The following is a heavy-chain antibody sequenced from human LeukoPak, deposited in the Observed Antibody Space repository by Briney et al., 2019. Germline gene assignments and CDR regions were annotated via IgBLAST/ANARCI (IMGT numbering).Heavy chain of an antibody. V-gene: IGHV4-39*07. CDR1: GGSISSSSYY. CDR2: INHSGST. D-gene: IGHD6-13*01. Sequence: SETLSLTCTVSGGSISSSSYYWSWIRQPPGKGLEWIGEINHSGSTNYNPSLKSRVTISVDTSKNQFSLKLSSVTAADTAVYYCARGSTSHYPGYSSSWFLYWGQGTLVTVSS. CDR3: ARGSTSHYPGYSSSWFLY. J-gene: IGHJ4*02.